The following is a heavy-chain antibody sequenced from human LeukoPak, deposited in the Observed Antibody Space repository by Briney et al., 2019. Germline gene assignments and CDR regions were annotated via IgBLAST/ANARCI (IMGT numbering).Heavy chain of an antibody. CDR3: ARGPPNWGYDY. V-gene: IGHV1-8*02. CDR2: MNPNSGYT. J-gene: IGHJ4*02. D-gene: IGHD7-27*01. Sequence: ASVKVSCKASGYTFTGYYMHWVRQATGQGLEWMGWMNPNSGYTGYAQKFQGRVTMTRDTSKSTAYLELSSLRSEDTAVYYCARGPPNWGYDYWGPGTLVTVSS. CDR1: GYTFTGYY.